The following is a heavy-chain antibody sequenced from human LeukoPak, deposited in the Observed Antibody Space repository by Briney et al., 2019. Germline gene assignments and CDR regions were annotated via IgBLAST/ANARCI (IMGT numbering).Heavy chain of an antibody. V-gene: IGHV3-11*01. J-gene: IGHJ4*02. CDR1: GFTFSDYY. Sequence: PGGSLRLSCAASGFTFSDYYMSWIRQAPGKGLEWVSYISSSSIHYLHSVRGRFTISRDNAKNSLYLQMNSLRAEDTAVYYCARGLITPVVYFDYWGLGTLVTVSS. CDR3: ARGLITPVVYFDY. CDR2: ISSSSI. D-gene: IGHD1-14*01.